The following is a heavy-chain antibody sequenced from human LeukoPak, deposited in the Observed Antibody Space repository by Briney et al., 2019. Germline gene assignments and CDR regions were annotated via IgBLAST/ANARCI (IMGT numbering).Heavy chain of an antibody. CDR1: GDILSSNSAA. CDR3: ARRGERFYFDY. CDR2: TYYRSKWYN. J-gene: IGHJ4*02. V-gene: IGHV6-1*01. Sequence: SQTLSLTCALSGDILSSNSAAWHWIRQSPSRGLEWLGRTYYRSKWYNDYAVSVKSRITINPDTSKNQFALQLNSVTPEDTAGYYCARRGERFYFDYWGQGTLVTVSS. D-gene: IGHD3-16*01.